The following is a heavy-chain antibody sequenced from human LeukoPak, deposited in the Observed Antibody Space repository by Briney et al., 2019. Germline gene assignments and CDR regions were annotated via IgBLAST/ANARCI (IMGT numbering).Heavy chain of an antibody. Sequence: PGGSLRHLCAASGFTLSSYNMNWVRQAPGKGLEWVSHIGSNSNIIYYADSVMGRFTISRDNAKNSLCLQMNSLRDEDTAVYYCARDSIGGNSGDFDIWGQGTMVTVSS. CDR1: GFTLSSYN. CDR2: IGSNSNII. J-gene: IGHJ3*02. V-gene: IGHV3-48*02. CDR3: ARDSIGGNSGDFDI. D-gene: IGHD4-23*01.